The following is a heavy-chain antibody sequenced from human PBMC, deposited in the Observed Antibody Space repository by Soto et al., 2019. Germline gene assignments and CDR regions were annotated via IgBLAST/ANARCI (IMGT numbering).Heavy chain of an antibody. Sequence: SETLSLTCSVSGFAISRGYYWSWVRQPPGKGLEWIGSIYPSVSSYHNPSLATRLGLSIDASKNQFTLNLTSVTAADTALYFCARQKVGTTFFDTWGQGIQVTVSS. CDR2: IYPSVSS. CDR3: ARQKVGTTFFDT. D-gene: IGHD2-21*02. V-gene: IGHV4-38-2*02. CDR1: GFAISRGYY. J-gene: IGHJ4*02.